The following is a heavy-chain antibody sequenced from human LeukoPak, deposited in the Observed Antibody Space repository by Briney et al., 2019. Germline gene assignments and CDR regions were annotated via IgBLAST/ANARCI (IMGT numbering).Heavy chain of an antibody. V-gene: IGHV3-21*01. CDR3: ARDRLVRGIVVGYDY. Sequence: GGSLRLSCAASGFTFSSYSMNWVRQAPGKGLEWVSSISSSSSYIYYADSVKGRFTISRDNAKNSLYLQMNSLRAEDTAAYYCARDRLVRGIVVGYDYWGQGTLVTVSS. CDR1: GFTFSSYS. D-gene: IGHD3-22*01. CDR2: ISSSSSYI. J-gene: IGHJ4*02.